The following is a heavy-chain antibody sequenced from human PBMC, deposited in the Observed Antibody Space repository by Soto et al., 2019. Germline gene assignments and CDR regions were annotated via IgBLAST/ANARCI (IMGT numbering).Heavy chain of an antibody. V-gene: IGHV1-69*13. CDR3: ASGGIFGLVTRDYYGMDV. J-gene: IGHJ6*02. D-gene: IGHD3-3*01. Sequence: VSVSSSSSGGTFSSYASTWVRQTPGQGLEWMGGIIPIFGTANYAQKSQGRVTITADESTSTAYMELSSPRSEDTAVYYCASGGIFGLVTRDYYGMDVWGQGTTVTVSS. CDR1: GGTFSSYA. CDR2: IIPIFGTA.